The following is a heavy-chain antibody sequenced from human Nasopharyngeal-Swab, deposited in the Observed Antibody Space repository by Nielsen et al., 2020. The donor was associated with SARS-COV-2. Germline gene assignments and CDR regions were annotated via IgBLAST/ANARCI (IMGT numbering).Heavy chain of an antibody. CDR2: INGEESRT. J-gene: IGHJ3*01. CDR1: GFTFHNYW. CDR3: ARDPHGVRGAMQDAFDL. V-gene: IGHV3-74*01. D-gene: IGHD3-16*01. Sequence: GESLKISCAVSGFTFHNYWTHWVRQPPGTGLVSVSRINGEESRTSYADSVKGRFTISRDNAKNTLYLQMSSLRADDAAMYYCARDPHGVRGAMQDAFDLWGQGTMVTVSS.